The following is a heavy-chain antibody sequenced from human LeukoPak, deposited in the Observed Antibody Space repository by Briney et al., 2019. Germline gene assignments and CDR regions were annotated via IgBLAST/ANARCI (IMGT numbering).Heavy chain of an antibody. J-gene: IGHJ4*02. V-gene: IGHV4-39*01. D-gene: IGHD3-22*01. CDR2: IYYSGST. Sequence: SETLSLTCTVSGGSISSSSYYWGWIRQPPGKGLEWIGSIYYSGSTYYNPSLKSRVTISVDTSKNQFSLKLSSVTAADTAVYYCARLLGYYPYFDYWGQGTLVTVSS. CDR1: GGSISSSSYY. CDR3: ARLLGYYPYFDY.